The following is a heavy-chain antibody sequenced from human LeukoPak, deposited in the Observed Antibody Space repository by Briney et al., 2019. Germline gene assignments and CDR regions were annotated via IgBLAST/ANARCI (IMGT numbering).Heavy chain of an antibody. D-gene: IGHD2-2*02. CDR3: ARGREYCSSTSCYTGGPYNWFDP. CDR2: INPTGGTT. Sequence: ASVKVSCKASGYTFTSYYIHWVRQAPGKGPEWMGIINPTGGTTHYAQKFQGRVTMTRDTATSTVYIELSSLRSDDTAVYYCARGREYCSSTSCYTGGPYNWFDPWGQGTLVTVSS. CDR1: GYTFTSYY. J-gene: IGHJ5*02. V-gene: IGHV1-46*01.